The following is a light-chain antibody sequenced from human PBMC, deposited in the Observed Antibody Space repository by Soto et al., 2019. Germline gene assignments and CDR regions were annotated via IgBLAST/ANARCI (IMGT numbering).Light chain of an antibody. J-gene: IGKJ2*01. CDR3: QQCYNTPYT. CDR2: AAS. CDR1: QSISNS. Sequence: DIQMTPSPSSLSASVGDRVTITCRASQSISNSLNWYQQKPGKAPKLLIYAASTLQSWVPSRFSGSGSGTDFTLTIGSLQPEDFATYYCQQCYNTPYTFGQGTNLDIK. V-gene: IGKV1-39*01.